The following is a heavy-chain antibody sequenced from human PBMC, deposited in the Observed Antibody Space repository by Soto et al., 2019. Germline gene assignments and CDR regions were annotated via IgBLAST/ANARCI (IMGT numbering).Heavy chain of an antibody. V-gene: IGHV4-61*01. CDR1: GGSVSSGSYY. J-gene: IGHJ4*02. CDR2: IYYSGST. D-gene: IGHD3-3*01. Sequence: SETLSLTCTVSGGSVSSGSYYWSWIRQPPGKGLEWIGYIYYSGSTNHNPSLKSRVSVSVDTSKNKFSLKLSSVTAADPAVYYCASRRITIRVVDYWGQGTLVTVSS. CDR3: ASRRITIRVVDY.